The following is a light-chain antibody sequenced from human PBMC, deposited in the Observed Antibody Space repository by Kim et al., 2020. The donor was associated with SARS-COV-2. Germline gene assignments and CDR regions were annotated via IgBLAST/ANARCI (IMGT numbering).Light chain of an antibody. CDR2: GAS. CDR3: QQYGSTPDN. CDR1: QSVTKHY. J-gene: IGKJ2*01. Sequence: DIVLTQSPGTLSLSPGERGTLSCRASQSVTKHYVAWYQQKPGQAPRLIIYGASSRATDIPDRFSGSGSGTDFTLTISRLKPEDLAVYYCQQYGSTPDNFGEGTKLEI. V-gene: IGKV3-20*01.